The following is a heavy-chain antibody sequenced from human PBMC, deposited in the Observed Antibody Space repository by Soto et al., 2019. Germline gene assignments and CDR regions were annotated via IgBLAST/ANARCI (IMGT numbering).Heavy chain of an antibody. Sequence: SQTLSLTCAISGDSVSSNSAAWNWIRQSPSRGLEWLGRTYYRSKWYNDYAVSVESRITINPDTSKNQFSLQLNSVTPEDTAVYYCARDKGPDYYDSSGYNKWYFDHWGQGTLVTVSS. D-gene: IGHD3-22*01. CDR2: TYYRSKWYN. J-gene: IGHJ4*02. V-gene: IGHV6-1*01. CDR1: GDSVSSNSAA. CDR3: ARDKGPDYYDSSGYNKWYFDH.